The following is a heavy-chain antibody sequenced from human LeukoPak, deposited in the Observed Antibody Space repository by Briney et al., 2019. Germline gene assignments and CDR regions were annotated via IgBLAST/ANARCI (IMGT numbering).Heavy chain of an antibody. Sequence: SQTLSLTCTVSGGSISSGGYYWSWIRQPPGKGLEWIGYIYHSGSTYYNPSLKSRVTISVDRSKNQFSLKLSSVTAADTAVYYCARESEGYCSSTSCFNWFDPWGQGTLVTVSS. V-gene: IGHV4-30-2*01. CDR2: IYHSGST. CDR1: GGSISSGGYY. D-gene: IGHD2-2*01. J-gene: IGHJ5*02. CDR3: ARESEGYCSSTSCFNWFDP.